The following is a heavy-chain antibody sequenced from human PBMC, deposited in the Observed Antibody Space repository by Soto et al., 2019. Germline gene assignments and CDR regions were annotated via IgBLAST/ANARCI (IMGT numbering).Heavy chain of an antibody. CDR2: VNPSGGST. J-gene: IGHJ5*02. CDR1: GYTFTTYY. V-gene: IGHV1-46*01. Sequence: ASVKVSCKASGYTFTTYYMHWVRQAPGQGLEWMGIVNPSGGSTRYAQKFQGRVTMTRDTSTSTVYMELSSLKSEDTAVYYCARGLIYDSGGSCYSSWFDPWGQGTLVTVSS. CDR3: ARGLIYDSGGSCYSSWFDP. D-gene: IGHD2-15*01.